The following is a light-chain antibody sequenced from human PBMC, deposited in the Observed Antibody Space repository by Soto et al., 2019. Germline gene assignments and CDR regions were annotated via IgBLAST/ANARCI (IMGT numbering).Light chain of an antibody. J-gene: IGKJ5*01. Sequence: DIQMTQSPSSLSASVGDRVTITCRTSETISTYVNWYQKIPGKAPKLLIYAASTLQSGVPSRFSGSGSGTDFTLTISSLQPEDFATYYCQQGHSNPITLGQGTRLEI. V-gene: IGKV1-39*01. CDR3: QQGHSNPIT. CDR1: ETISTY. CDR2: AAS.